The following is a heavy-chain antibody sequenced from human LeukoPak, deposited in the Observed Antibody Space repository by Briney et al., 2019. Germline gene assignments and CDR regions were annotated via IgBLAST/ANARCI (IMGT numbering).Heavy chain of an antibody. J-gene: IGHJ5*02. V-gene: IGHV4-39*01. Sequence: SETLSLTCTVSGDSINRSNYYWGWIRQPPGKGLEWIGSIFYSGTTYYNPSLKSRVTMSVDTSKNQFSLKLSSVTAADTAVYYCARRGVDVSSGYYWVDPWGQGIQVTVSS. D-gene: IGHD3-3*01. CDR3: ARRGVDVSSGYYWVDP. CDR1: GDSINRSNYY. CDR2: IFYSGTT.